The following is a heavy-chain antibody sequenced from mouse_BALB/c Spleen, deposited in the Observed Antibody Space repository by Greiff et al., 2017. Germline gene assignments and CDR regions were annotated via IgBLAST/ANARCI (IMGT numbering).Heavy chain of an antibody. Sequence: EVKLVESGGGLVQPGGSLRLSCATSGFTFTDYYMSWVRQPPGKALEWLGFIRNKANGYTTEYSASVKGRFTISSDNSQSILYLQMNTLRAEDSATYYCAREGAYYRYGSYYAMDYWGQGTSVTVSS. J-gene: IGHJ4*01. CDR2: IRNKANGYTT. D-gene: IGHD2-14*01. V-gene: IGHV7-3*02. CDR3: AREGAYYRYGSYYAMDY. CDR1: GFTFTDYY.